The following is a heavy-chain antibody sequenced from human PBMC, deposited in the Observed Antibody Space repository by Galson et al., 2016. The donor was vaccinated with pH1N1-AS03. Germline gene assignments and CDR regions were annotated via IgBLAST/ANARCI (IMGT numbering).Heavy chain of an antibody. D-gene: IGHD1-26*01. CDR2: INPNNGVT. CDR1: GYIFTGFY. J-gene: IGHJ6*02. Sequence: SVKVSCKASGYIFTGFYVHWVRQAPGQGLEWMGWINPNNGVTSYVQKFQAWVTMTGDTSISTAYMELYGLKSDDTAVYYCARDPRGPCSSATCATTYNFGMDVWGQGTTVIVSS. CDR3: ARDPRGPCSSATCATTYNFGMDV. V-gene: IGHV1-2*04.